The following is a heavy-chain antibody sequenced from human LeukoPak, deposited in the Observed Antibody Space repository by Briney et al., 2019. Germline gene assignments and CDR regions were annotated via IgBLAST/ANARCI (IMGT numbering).Heavy chain of an antibody. J-gene: IGHJ4*02. CDR2: IYYSGST. CDR3: ARHQGLRWFGELSYYFDY. D-gene: IGHD3-10*01. Sequence: SETLSLTCTVSGGSISSSSYYWGWIRQPPGKGLVWIGSIYYSGSTYYNLSLKSRVTISVDTSKNQFSLKLSSVTAADTAVYYCARHQGLRWFGELSYYFDYWGQGTLVTVSS. CDR1: GGSISSSSYY. V-gene: IGHV4-39*01.